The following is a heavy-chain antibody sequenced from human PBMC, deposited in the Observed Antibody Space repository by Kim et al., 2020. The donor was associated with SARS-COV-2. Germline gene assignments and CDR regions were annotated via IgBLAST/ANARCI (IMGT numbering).Heavy chain of an antibody. D-gene: IGHD6-13*01. CDR2: INAGNGNT. CDR3: ARDNQTDIYSSSWYVFSGLGIYYYYGMDV. J-gene: IGHJ6*02. V-gene: IGHV1-3*01. Sequence: ASVKVSCKASGYTFTSYAMHWVRQAPGQRLEWMGWINAGNGNTKYSQKFQGRVTITRDTSASTAYMELSSLRSEDTAVYYCARDNQTDIYSSSWYVFSGLGIYYYYGMDVWGQGTTVTVSS. CDR1: GYTFTSYA.